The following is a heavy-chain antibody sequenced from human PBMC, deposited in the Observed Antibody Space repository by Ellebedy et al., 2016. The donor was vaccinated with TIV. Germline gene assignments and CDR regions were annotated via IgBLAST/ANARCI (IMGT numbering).Heavy chain of an antibody. Sequence: MPSETLSLTCTVSGDSISSSNYYWGWIRQPPGKGREWIGSIYYSGSTYYNPSLKSRVTISVDTAKNQFSLKLSSVTAADTAVYYCARLDGMVAPFDYWGLGTLVTVSS. CDR2: IYYSGST. V-gene: IGHV4-39*01. J-gene: IGHJ4*02. D-gene: IGHD2-15*01. CDR1: GDSISSSNYY. CDR3: ARLDGMVAPFDY.